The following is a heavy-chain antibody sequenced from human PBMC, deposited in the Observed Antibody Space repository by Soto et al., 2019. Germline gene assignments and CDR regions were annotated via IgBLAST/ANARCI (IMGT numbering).Heavy chain of an antibody. D-gene: IGHD1-1*01. J-gene: IGHJ6*02. CDR3: SNCIQQDYYYGMDV. CDR2: ISAYNGNT. V-gene: IGHV1-18*01. CDR1: GYTFYSHS. Sequence: AQLVQSGDDVKKPGASVKVSCQAFGYTFYSHSISWVRQAPGQGLEWMGRISAYNGNTKDAQKFRGRVTMTTDTSTSTVYMKLRNLRSDDTAVYYFSNCIQQDYYYGMDVCGQGTTVTVSS.